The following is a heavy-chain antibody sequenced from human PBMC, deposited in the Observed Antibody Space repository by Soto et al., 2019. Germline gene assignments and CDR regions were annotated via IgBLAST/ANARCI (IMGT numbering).Heavy chain of an antibody. D-gene: IGHD6-6*01. Sequence: GGSLRLSCAASGFTFSSYWMSWIRQAPGKGLEWLAFIDSRGRTLSYADSVKGRFTTSRDNAKNSLYLQMHSLRADDTAVYYCARQAARNYIDSWGQGDVVTVSS. CDR3: ARQAARNYIDS. CDR2: IDSRGRTL. CDR1: GFTFSSYW. J-gene: IGHJ4*02. V-gene: IGHV3-11*01.